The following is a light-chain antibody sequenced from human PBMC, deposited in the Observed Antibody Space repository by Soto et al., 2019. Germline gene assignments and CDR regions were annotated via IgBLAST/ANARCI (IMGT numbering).Light chain of an antibody. CDR3: QQYNNWPPGST. CDR2: GAS. J-gene: IGKJ4*01. Sequence: EIVMTQSPATLSVSPGERATLSCRASQSVSSNLAWYQQKPGQAPRLLIYGASTRATGIPARFSGSGSGTEFTLTISSLQSEDYAVDYCQQYNNWPPGSTFGGGTKVEIK. V-gene: IGKV3-15*01. CDR1: QSVSSN.